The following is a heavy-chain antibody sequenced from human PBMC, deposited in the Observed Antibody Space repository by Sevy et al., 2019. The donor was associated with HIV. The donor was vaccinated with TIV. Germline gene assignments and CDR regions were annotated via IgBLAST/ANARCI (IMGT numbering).Heavy chain of an antibody. CDR2: ISSSSSYI. CDR3: ARDFNYIVGATEGAFDI. CDR1: GFTFSSYS. D-gene: IGHD1-26*01. Sequence: GGSLRLSCAASGFTFSSYSMNWVRQAPGKGLEWVSSISSSSSYIYYADSVKGRFTISRDNAKNSLYLQMNRLRAEDTAVYYCARDFNYIVGATEGAFDIWGQGTMVTVSS. J-gene: IGHJ3*02. V-gene: IGHV3-21*01.